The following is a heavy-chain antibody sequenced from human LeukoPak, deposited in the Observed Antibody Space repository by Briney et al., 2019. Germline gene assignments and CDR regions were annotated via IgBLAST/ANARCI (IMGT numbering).Heavy chain of an antibody. CDR1: GSTFSDYY. D-gene: IGHD3-3*01. J-gene: IGHJ4*02. Sequence: GGSLRLSCAASGSTFSDYYMSWIRQAPGKGLEWVSYISSSGSTIYYADSVKGRFTISRDNAKNSLYLQMNSLRAEDTAVYYCARENYDFWSGYSAYYFDYWGQGTLVTVSS. V-gene: IGHV3-11*01. CDR2: ISSSGSTI. CDR3: ARENYDFWSGYSAYYFDY.